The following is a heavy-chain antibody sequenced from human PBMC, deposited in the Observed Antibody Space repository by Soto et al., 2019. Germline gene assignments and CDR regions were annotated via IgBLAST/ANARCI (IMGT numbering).Heavy chain of an antibody. D-gene: IGHD1-26*01. Sequence: GGSLRLSCAASGFTLSSYAMSWVRRAPGKGLDWVSCISSSGGNTYYADSVKGRFTISRDNSKNTLYLQMNSLRADDTAIYYCAKDREGGDYWRQGALVTVSS. V-gene: IGHV3-23*01. CDR3: AKDREGGDY. J-gene: IGHJ4*02. CDR1: GFTLSSYA. CDR2: ISSSGGNT.